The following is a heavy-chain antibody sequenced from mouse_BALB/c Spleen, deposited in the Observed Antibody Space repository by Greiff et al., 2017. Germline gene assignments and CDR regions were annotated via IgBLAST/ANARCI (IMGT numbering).Heavy chain of an antibody. CDR3: ARDDTMITTTWFAY. J-gene: IGHJ3*01. V-gene: IGHV3-6*02. CDR1: GYSITSGYY. D-gene: IGHD2-4*01. Sequence: EVKVEESGPGLVKPSQSLSLTCSVTGYSITSGYYWNWIRQFPGNKLEWMGYISYDGSNNYNPSLKNRISITRDTSKNQFFLKLNSVTTEDTATYYCARDDTMITTTWFAYWGQGTLVTVSA. CDR2: ISYDGSN.